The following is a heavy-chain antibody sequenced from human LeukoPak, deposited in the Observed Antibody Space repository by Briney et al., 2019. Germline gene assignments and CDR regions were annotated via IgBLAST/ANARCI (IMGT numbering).Heavy chain of an antibody. CDR1: GYTFTNYY. CDR3: ARVSVGATMLAYFDS. CDR2: INPSGGMT. Sequence: ASVKVSCKASGYTFTNYYMHWVPQAPGQGLEWMGIINPSGGMTNYAQKFQGRVTMTRDMSTSPVYMELSSLTSEGTAVYSCARVSVGATMLAYFDSWGQGTLVTVSS. D-gene: IGHD1-26*01. V-gene: IGHV1-46*01. J-gene: IGHJ4*02.